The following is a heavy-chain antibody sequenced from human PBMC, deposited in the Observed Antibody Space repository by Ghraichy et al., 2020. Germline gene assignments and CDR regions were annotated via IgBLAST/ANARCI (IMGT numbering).Heavy chain of an antibody. D-gene: IGHD1-26*01. V-gene: IGHV4-31*03. J-gene: IGHJ6*03. Sequence: SETLSLTCTVSGGSINTGGSFWSWVRQHPGKGLEWIGYIFYTGNAYYNPSLQSRAVISIDTSRNQFSLRLTSVTAADTAVYFCARSQELLTDYYYMDVWGKGTTVAVSS. CDR1: GGSINTGGSF. CDR3: ARSQELLTDYYYMDV. CDR2: IFYTGNA.